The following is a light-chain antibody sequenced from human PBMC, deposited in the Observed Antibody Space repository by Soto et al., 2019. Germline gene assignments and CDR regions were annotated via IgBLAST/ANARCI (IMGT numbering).Light chain of an antibody. V-gene: IGKV3-15*01. CDR1: QSVTSN. CDR2: GAS. Sequence: EVVMTQSPATLSVSPGERATLSCRASQSVTSNLAWYQQKPGQAPRLLIYGASTRATGIPARFSGSGSGTESPLTISSLQSEDFAVYYCQQYNNWPQTFGQGTKVDIK. J-gene: IGKJ1*01. CDR3: QQYNNWPQT.